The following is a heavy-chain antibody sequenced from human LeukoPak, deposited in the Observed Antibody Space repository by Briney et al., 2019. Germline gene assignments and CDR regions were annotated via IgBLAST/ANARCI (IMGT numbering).Heavy chain of an antibody. D-gene: IGHD3-10*01. CDR3: AKDTPGYYYGSGSQWGYYFDY. CDR1: GFTFDDYA. Sequence: GRSLRLSCAASGFTFDDYAMHWVRQAPGKGLEWVSGISWNSGSIGYADSVKGRFTISRDNAKNSLYLQMNSLRAEDTALYYCAKDTPGYYYGSGSQWGYYFDYWGQGTLVTVSS. J-gene: IGHJ4*02. V-gene: IGHV3-9*01. CDR2: ISWNSGSI.